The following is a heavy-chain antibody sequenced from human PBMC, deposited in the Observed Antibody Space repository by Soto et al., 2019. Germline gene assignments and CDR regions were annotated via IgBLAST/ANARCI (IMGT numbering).Heavy chain of an antibody. D-gene: IGHD3-9*01. CDR1: GFTFSSYA. Sequence: QVQLVESGGGVVQPGRSLRLSCAASGFTFSSYAMHWVRQAPGKGLEWVAVISDDGTNKDYADSVKGRFTISRDKSTSTLDLQMDSLRPEDTAVYYCARDGSYYDVLTEHYFDVWGQGPLVSVS. CDR2: ISDDGTNK. CDR3: ARDGSYYDVLTEHYFDV. V-gene: IGHV3-30*04. J-gene: IGHJ4*02.